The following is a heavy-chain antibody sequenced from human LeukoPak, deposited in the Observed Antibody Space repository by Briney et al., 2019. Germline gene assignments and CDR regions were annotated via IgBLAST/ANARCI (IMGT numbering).Heavy chain of an antibody. J-gene: IGHJ5*02. CDR3: ARDSHYCSGGSCYSQGLS. Sequence: SETLSLTCIVSGVSISSDYWSWIRQPPGKGLEWIGYIYYTGRTNYNPSLKSRVTMSVDTSKNQFSLKLISVTAADTAVYYCARDSHYCSGGSCYSQGLSWGQGTLVTVSS. CDR2: IYYTGRT. CDR1: GVSISSDY. D-gene: IGHD2-15*01. V-gene: IGHV4-59*01.